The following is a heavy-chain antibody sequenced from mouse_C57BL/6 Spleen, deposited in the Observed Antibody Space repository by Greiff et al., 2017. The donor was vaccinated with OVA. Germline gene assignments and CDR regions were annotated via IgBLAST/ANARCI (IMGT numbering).Heavy chain of an antibody. J-gene: IGHJ2*01. Sequence: VKLQESGPELVKPGASVKISCKASGYAFSSSWMNWVKQRPGKGLEWIGRIYPGDGDTNYNGKFKGKATLTADKSSSTAYMQLSSLTSEDSAVYFCARDYRGYFDYWGQGTTLTVSS. CDR3: ARDYRGYFDY. V-gene: IGHV1-82*01. CDR2: IYPGDGDT. D-gene: IGHD2-14*01. CDR1: GYAFSSSW.